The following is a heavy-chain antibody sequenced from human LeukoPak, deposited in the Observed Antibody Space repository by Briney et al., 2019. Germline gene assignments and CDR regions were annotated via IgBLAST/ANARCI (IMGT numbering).Heavy chain of an antibody. CDR2: ISSSGSTI. D-gene: IGHD3-22*01. Sequence: PGGSLRLSCAASGFTLSSYEMNWVRQAPGKGLEWVSYISSSGSTIYYADSVKGRFTISRDNAKNSLYLQMNSLRAEDTAVYYCARDYYDSSGYYYLDYWGQGTLVTVSS. CDR3: ARDYYDSSGYYYLDY. J-gene: IGHJ4*02. V-gene: IGHV3-48*03. CDR1: GFTLSSYE.